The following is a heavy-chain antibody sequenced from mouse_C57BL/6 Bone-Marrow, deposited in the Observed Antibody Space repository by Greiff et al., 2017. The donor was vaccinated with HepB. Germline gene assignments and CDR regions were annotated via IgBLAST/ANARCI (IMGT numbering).Heavy chain of an antibody. D-gene: IGHD1-1*02. Sequence: QVQLQQPGAELVRPGTSVKLSCKASGYTFTSYWMHWVKQRPGQGLEWIGVIDPSDSYTHYNQKFKGKATLTVDTSSSTAYMQLSSLTSEDSAVYYCAGYGLDYWGQGTTLTVSS. J-gene: IGHJ2*01. V-gene: IGHV1-59*01. CDR1: GYTFTSYW. CDR2: IDPSDSYT. CDR3: AGYGLDY.